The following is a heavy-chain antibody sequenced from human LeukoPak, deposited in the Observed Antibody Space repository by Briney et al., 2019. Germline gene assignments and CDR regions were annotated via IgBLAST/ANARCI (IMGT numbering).Heavy chain of an antibody. J-gene: IGHJ4*02. CDR2: INHSGST. Sequence: SETLSLTCAVYGGSFSGYYWSWIRQPPGKGLEWIGEINHSGSTNYNPSLKSRVTISVDTSKNQFSLKLSSVTAADTAVYYCARHATTYFFLDHWGQGTLVTVSS. CDR1: GGSFSGYY. D-gene: IGHD4-17*01. V-gene: IGHV4-34*01. CDR3: ARHATTYFFLDH.